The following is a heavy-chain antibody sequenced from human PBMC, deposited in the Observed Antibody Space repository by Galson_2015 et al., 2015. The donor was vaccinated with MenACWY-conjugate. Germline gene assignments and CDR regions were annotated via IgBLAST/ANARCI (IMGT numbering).Heavy chain of an antibody. D-gene: IGHD3-22*01. CDR1: GFTFSAYH. V-gene: IGHV3-48*04. J-gene: IGHJ4*02. CDR2: ISRSSDSI. CDR3: LSSGAQPGHY. Sequence: SLRLSCAASGFTFSAYHMNWVRQAPGKGLEWISFISRSSDSIHYAGSFKGRFTIARDNTKNSLSLLMNSLRVEDTAVYYWLSSGAQPGHYWGQRTLVTVSS.